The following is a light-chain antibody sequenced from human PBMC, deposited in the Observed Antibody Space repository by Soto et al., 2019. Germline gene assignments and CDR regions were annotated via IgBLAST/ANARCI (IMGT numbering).Light chain of an antibody. J-gene: IGKJ1*01. CDR3: QQYNSYSPRT. V-gene: IGKV1-5*01. CDR2: DAS. CDR1: QSISSW. Sequence: DIQMTQSPSTLSASVGDRVTITCRASQSISSWLAWYQQKPGKAPKLLIYDASSLESGVPSRFSGSGSETEFTLTITSLQPEDSATYYCQQYNSYSPRTFGQGTKVDIK.